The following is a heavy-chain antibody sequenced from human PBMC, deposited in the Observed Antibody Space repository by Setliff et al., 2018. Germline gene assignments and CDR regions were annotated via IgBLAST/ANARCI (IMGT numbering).Heavy chain of an antibody. J-gene: IGHJ4*02. CDR1: GGSFSGYY. D-gene: IGHD1-26*01. Sequence: SETLSLTCAVYGGSFSGYYWSWIRQPPGKGLEWIGEINHTGSTNYSPSLKSRVTISVDTSKNHFSLKLDSVTAADTALYYCARSPSSGAYWNPRPFYSDYWARGTLVTVSS. CDR3: ARSPSSGAYWNPRPFYSDY. CDR2: INHTGST. V-gene: IGHV4-34*01.